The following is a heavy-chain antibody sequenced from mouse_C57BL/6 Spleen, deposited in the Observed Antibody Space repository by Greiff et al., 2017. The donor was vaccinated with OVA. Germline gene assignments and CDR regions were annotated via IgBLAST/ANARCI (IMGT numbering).Heavy chain of an antibody. J-gene: IGHJ2*01. D-gene: IGHD1-1*01. V-gene: IGHV1-54*01. CDR2: INTGSGGS. CDR3: ARCPITTVVATNYFDY. Sequence: QVQLQQSGAELVRPGTSVKVSCKASGYAFTNYLIEWVKLRPGPGIEWMGVINTGSGGSNYNEKFKGKATLTADKSSSTANMQLSSMTSEDSAVYYSARCPITTVVATNYFDYWGQGTTLTVST. CDR1: GYAFTNYL.